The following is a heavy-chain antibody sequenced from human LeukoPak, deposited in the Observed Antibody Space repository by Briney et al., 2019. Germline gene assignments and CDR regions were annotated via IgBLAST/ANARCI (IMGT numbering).Heavy chain of an antibody. J-gene: IGHJ4*02. D-gene: IGHD1-14*01. CDR1: GFTFSSYA. CDR2: ISGSGGTT. V-gene: IGHV3-23*01. CDR3: AKDGQVNQPDRLFTD. Sequence: QPGGSLRLSCAASGFTFSSYAMSWVRQAPGKGLECVSVISGSGGTTHYADSVKGRFTISRDNSKNTLYLQMNSLRGEDTAVYYCAKDGQVNQPDRLFTDWGQGTLVVVSS.